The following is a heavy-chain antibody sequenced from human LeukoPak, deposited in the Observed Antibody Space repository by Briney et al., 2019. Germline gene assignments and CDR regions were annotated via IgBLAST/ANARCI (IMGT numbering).Heavy chain of an antibody. D-gene: IGHD4-11*01. V-gene: IGHV3-21*01. CDR2: ISSSRSNI. J-gene: IGHJ4*02. CDR3: ARQTTVTSPFDY. Sequence: GGALRLSCAASGVTFSRYSMSWVRQAPGKGVEWVSYISSSRSNIYYADSVRGGVTISRHNPKNSLYLQMNSLRAEDTAVYYCARQTTVTSPFDYWGQGTLVTVSS. CDR1: GVTFSRYS.